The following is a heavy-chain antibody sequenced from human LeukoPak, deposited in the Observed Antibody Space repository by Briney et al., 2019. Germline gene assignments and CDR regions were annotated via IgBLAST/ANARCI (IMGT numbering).Heavy chain of an antibody. CDR3: ARDQYDTWSRRGNFDS. V-gene: IGHV3-7*03. CDR2: IKLDGSEK. J-gene: IGHJ4*02. CDR1: GFTFGKYW. Sequence: GGSLRLSCVASGFTFGKYWMSWVRQAPGKGLEWVANIKLDGSEKNYVDSVKGRFTISRDNTKNSLHLQMNSLRVEDTAVFYCARDQYDTWSRRGNFDSWGQGTLVIVSS. D-gene: IGHD3-3*01.